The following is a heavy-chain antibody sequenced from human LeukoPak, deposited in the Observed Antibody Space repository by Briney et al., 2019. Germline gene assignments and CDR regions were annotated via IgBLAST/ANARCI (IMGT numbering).Heavy chain of an antibody. V-gene: IGHV1-46*01. J-gene: IGHJ4*02. CDR2: INPSGGST. CDR1: GYTFTSYY. CDR3: ARGGYYDSSGYYIPFDY. D-gene: IGHD3-22*01. Sequence: ASVKDSCKASGYTFTSYYMHWVRQAPGQGLEWMGIINPSGGSTSYAQKFQGRVTMTRDTSTSTVYMELSSLRSEDTAVYYCARGGYYDSSGYYIPFDYWGQGTLVTVSS.